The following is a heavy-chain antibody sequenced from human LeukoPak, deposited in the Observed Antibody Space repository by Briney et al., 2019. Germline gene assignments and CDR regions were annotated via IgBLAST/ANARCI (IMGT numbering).Heavy chain of an antibody. CDR2: IHYSGST. J-gene: IGHJ4*02. D-gene: IGHD5-24*01. CDR3: ARVFPHGYSDY. CDR1: GGSINNYY. V-gene: IGHV4-59*01. Sequence: SETLSLTCTVSGGSINNYYWTWIRQPPGKGLEWIGYIHYSGSTKYSPSLKSRLTISVDTSKNQFSLGLTSVTVADTAIYYCARVFPHGYSDYWGQGTLVTVSS.